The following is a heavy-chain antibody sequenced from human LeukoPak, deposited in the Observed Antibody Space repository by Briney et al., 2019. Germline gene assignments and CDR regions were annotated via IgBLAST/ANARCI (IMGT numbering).Heavy chain of an antibody. J-gene: IGHJ5*02. CDR2: IWPGDSNT. V-gene: IGHV5-51*01. D-gene: IGHD4-11*01. CDR1: GYRFTDYW. CDR3: ARHVTTVTTSWFDP. Sequence: GESLKISCKGSGYRFTDYWISWVRQMPGKGLEWMGIIWPGDSNTRYSPSFQGQVTISADRSISTAYLQWNSLKASDTAMYYCARHVTTVTTSWFDPWGQGTLVTVSS.